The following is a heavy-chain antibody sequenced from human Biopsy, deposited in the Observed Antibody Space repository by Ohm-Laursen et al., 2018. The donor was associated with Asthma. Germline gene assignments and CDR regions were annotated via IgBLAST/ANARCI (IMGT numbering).Heavy chain of an antibody. CDR1: GGYTGSSDHH. Sequence: PSQTLSLTCRVSGGYTGSSDHHWAWIRQAPGKGLEWIGFVFWSGSTHYSRSLERRVSISIDTVTNEFSMKLWPVTPADTAAYFCARVVSYGDIYFGIDVWGPGNTVVVS. CDR3: ARVVSYGDIYFGIDV. J-gene: IGHJ6*02. D-gene: IGHD4-17*01. V-gene: IGHV4-30-4*01. CDR2: VFWSGST.